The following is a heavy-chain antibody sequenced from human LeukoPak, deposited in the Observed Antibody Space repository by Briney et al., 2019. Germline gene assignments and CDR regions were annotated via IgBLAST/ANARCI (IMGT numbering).Heavy chain of an antibody. D-gene: IGHD6-19*01. J-gene: IGHJ5*02. Sequence: SETLSLTCTVSGGSTSTDLYYWTWTRQPAGKGLEWIGRIYSNGWTDYNPPLKSRVSISIETSKNHFSLKMSLATAADTALYYCARGSGWNSFDPWGQGTLVTVSS. V-gene: IGHV4-61*02. CDR2: IYSNGWT. CDR3: ARGSGWNSFDP. CDR1: GGSTSTDLYY.